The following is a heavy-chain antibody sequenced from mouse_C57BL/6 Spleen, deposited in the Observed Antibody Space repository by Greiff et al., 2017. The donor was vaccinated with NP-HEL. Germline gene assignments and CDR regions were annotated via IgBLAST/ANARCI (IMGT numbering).Heavy chain of an antibody. V-gene: IGHV1-85*01. CDR1: GYTFTSYD. Sequence: QVQLKESGPELVKPGASVKLSCKASGYTFTSYDINWVKQRPGQGLEWIGWIYPRDGSTKYNEKFKGKATLTVDTSSSTAYMELHSLTSEDSAVYFCARWAIYYDYPTDYWGQGTTLTVSS. CDR3: ARWAIYYDYPTDY. CDR2: IYPRDGST. J-gene: IGHJ2*01. D-gene: IGHD2-4*01.